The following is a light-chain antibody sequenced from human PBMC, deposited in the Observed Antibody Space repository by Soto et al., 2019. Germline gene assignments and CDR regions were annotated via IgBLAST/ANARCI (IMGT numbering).Light chain of an antibody. J-gene: IGKJ4*01. CDR2: KAS. Sequence: DIQMTQSPSTLSASVGDRVTITCRASQNISSWLAWYQQKPGKVPKLLIYKASGLQSGVPSRFSGSASGTEFTLTISSLQPDDFATYYCQQFHTFPLTFGGGTKVEIK. CDR1: QNISSW. CDR3: QQFHTFPLT. V-gene: IGKV1-5*03.